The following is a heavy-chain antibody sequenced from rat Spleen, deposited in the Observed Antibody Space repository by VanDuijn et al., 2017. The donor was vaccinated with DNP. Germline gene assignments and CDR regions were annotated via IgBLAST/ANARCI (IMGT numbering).Heavy chain of an antibody. CDR2: INTDGSST. CDR1: GFTFSTYW. D-gene: IGHD1-6*01. J-gene: IGHJ2*01. Sequence: EVQLVETGGGLVQPGRSLKLSCVPSGFTFSTYWMYWIRQAPGKGLEWVASINTDGSSTYYPDSVKGRFTISRDNAENTVYLQMNSLRSEDTATYYCAKSGYYGYYFDYWGQGVMVTVSS. V-gene: IGHV5-58*01. CDR3: AKSGYYGYYFDY.